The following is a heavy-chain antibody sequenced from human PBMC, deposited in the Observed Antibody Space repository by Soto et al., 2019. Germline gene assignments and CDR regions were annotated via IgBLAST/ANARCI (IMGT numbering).Heavy chain of an antibody. Sequence: PGGSLRLSCAASGFTFSTYAMSWVRQAPGKGLEWVSKIIHSGDSTYYADSVKGRFTISRDNSKNTLYLQLNSLRAEDTAVYYCARDYLVIPHRVIDYWGQGTLVTVSS. CDR1: GFTFSTYA. CDR3: ARDYLVIPHRVIDY. J-gene: IGHJ4*02. CDR2: IIHSGDST. V-gene: IGHV3-23*01. D-gene: IGHD2-15*01.